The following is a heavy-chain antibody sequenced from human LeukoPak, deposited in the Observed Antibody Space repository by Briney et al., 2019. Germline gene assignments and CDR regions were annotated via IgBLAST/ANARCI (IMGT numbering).Heavy chain of an antibody. CDR2: INPNSGGT. CDR1: GYTFTGYY. V-gene: IGHV1-2*04. Sequence: ASVKVSCKASGYTFTGYYMHWVRQAPGQGLERMGWINPNSGGTNYAQKFQGWVTMTRDTSISTAYMELSRLRSDDTAVYYCATVYGSGANDAFDIWGQGTMVTVPS. J-gene: IGHJ3*02. CDR3: ATVYGSGANDAFDI. D-gene: IGHD3-10*01.